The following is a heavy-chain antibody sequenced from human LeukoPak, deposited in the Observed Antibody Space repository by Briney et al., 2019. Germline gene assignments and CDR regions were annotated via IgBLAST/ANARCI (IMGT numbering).Heavy chain of an antibody. CDR3: ARVEYSGWNLEY. D-gene: IGHD5-12*01. V-gene: IGHV3-7*01. J-gene: IGHJ4*02. Sequence: GGSLRLSCAASGFTFRSYWMSWVRQAPGKGLEWVANINQGGSVQYYMDSVKGRFTISRDDAKNSLYVQMNSLRDEDTAVYYRARVEYSGWNLEYWGQGTLVTVSS. CDR2: INQGGSVQ. CDR1: GFTFRSYW.